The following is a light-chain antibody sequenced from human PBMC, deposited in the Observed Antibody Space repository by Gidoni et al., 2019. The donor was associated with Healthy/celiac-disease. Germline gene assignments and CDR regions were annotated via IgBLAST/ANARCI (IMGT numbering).Light chain of an antibody. J-gene: IGKJ1*01. CDR2: AAS. CDR3: QQSYSTPGT. V-gene: IGKV1-39*01. CDR1: QSIISY. Sequence: DIQMTQSPSSLSASVVDRVTITCRASQSIISYLNWYQQKPGKAPKLLIYAASSLQSGVPSRFSGSGSGTDFTLTISSLQPEDFATYYCQQSYSTPGTFGQGTKVEIK.